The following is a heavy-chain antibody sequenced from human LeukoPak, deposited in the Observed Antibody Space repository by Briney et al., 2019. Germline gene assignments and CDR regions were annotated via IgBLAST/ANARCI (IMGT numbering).Heavy chain of an antibody. J-gene: IGHJ4*02. V-gene: IGHV3-30*18. CDR2: ISYDGSNK. D-gene: IGHD3-10*01. Sequence: GGSLRLSCAASGFTFSSYGMHWVRQAPGKGLEWVAVISYDGSNKYYADSVKGRFTISRDNSKNTLYLQMNSLRAEDTAVYYCAKDEVRGVKGDLFDYWGQGTLVTVSS. CDR3: AKDEVRGVKGDLFDY. CDR1: GFTFSSYG.